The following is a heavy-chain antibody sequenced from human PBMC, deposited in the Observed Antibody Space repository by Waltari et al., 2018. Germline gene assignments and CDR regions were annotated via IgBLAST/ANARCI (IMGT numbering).Heavy chain of an antibody. Sequence: QVQLQESGPGLVKPSETLSLTCAVSGYSISSGYYWCWIRQPPGKGLEWIGSIYHSGRTYYNPSLKSRGTISVDTSKNQFSLKLSAVTSADTAVYYGAILRIAAYDYWGQGTLVTVSS. CDR1: GYSISSGYY. CDR3: AILRIAAYDY. D-gene: IGHD6-13*01. J-gene: IGHJ4*02. V-gene: IGHV4-38-2*01. CDR2: IYHSGRT.